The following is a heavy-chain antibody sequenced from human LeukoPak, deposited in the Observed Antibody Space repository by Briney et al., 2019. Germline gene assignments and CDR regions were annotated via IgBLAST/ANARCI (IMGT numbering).Heavy chain of an antibody. CDR3: AKDPNGDYIGAFDI. CDR2: IRNDGTIK. D-gene: IGHD4-17*01. Sequence: PGGSLRLSCAASGFTFSSYAMSWVRQAPGKGLEGVAFIRNDGTIKYYADSVKGRFTISRDNSKNTLYLQMNSLRAEDTAVYYCAKDPNGDYIGAFDIWGQGTMVTVSS. V-gene: IGHV3-30*02. J-gene: IGHJ3*02. CDR1: GFTFSSYA.